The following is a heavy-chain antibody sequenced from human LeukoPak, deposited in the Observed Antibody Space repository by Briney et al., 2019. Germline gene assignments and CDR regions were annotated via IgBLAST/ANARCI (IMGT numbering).Heavy chain of an antibody. V-gene: IGHV4-34*01. CDR1: GGSFSGYY. CDR2: INHSGST. Sequence: SETLSVTCAVYGGSFSGYYWSWIRQPPGKGLEWIGEINHSGSTNYNPSLKSRVTISVDTSKNQFSLKLSSVTAADTAVYYCRWLQLSFDYWGQGTLVTVSS. J-gene: IGHJ4*02. D-gene: IGHD5-24*01. CDR3: RWLQLSFDY.